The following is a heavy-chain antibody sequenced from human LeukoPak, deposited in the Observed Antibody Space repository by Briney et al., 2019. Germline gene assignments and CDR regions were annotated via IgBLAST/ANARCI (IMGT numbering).Heavy chain of an antibody. CDR2: INPNSGGT. V-gene: IGHV1-2*02. Sequence: ASVKVSCKASGYTFTGYYMHWVRQAPGQGLEWMGWINPNSGGTNYAQKFQGRVTMTRNTSISTAYMELSSLRSEDTAVYYCARSEIKRRYSSSWYTDRAPHYYYYMDVWGKGTTVTISS. CDR1: GYTFTGYY. J-gene: IGHJ6*03. D-gene: IGHD6-13*01. CDR3: ARSEIKRRYSSSWYTDRAPHYYYYMDV.